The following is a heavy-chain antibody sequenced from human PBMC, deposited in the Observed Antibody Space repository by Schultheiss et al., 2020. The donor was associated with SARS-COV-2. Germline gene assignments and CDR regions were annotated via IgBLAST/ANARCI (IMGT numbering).Heavy chain of an antibody. D-gene: IGHD3-10*01. CDR1: GGSFSDYC. CDR3: ARGVGIWFGELSAPWFDY. CDR2: INHSGST. V-gene: IGHV4-34*01. Sequence: SQTLSLTCAVYGGSFSDYCWTWIRQPPGKGLEWIGEINHSGSTNYNPSLKSRVTISVDTSKNQFSLKLSSVTAADTAVYYCARGVGIWFGELSAPWFDYWGQGTLVTVSS. J-gene: IGHJ4*02.